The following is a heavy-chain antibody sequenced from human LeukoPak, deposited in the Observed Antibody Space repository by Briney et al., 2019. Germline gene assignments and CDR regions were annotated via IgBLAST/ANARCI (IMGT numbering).Heavy chain of an antibody. V-gene: IGHV3-66*01. CDR1: GFTVNNIY. J-gene: IGHJ5*01. Sequence: PGRSLRLSCAVSGFTVNNIYMSWVRQAPGKGLEWVSVIYSGGTTLYADSVKGRFTISRDNSKNTLYLQMNSLRAEDTAVYYCARDFDRSGYPNWFDSWGQGTLVTVSS. CDR3: ARDFDRSGYPNWFDS. CDR2: IYSGGTT. D-gene: IGHD3-22*01.